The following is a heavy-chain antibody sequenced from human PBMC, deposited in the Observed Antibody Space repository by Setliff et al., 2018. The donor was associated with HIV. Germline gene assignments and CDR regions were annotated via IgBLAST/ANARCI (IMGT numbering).Heavy chain of an antibody. Sequence: ASVMVSCKASGYTFTGYYMHWVRQAPGQGLEWMGRINPYSGDTNYAQKFQGRVTMTRDTSITTAYMELGRLRSDDTAVYYCARGSTAVNYFYYYMDVWGKGTTVTVSS. CDR2: INPYSGDT. J-gene: IGHJ6*03. CDR3: ARGSTAVNYFYYYMDV. V-gene: IGHV1-2*06. CDR1: GYTFTGYY. D-gene: IGHD2-2*01.